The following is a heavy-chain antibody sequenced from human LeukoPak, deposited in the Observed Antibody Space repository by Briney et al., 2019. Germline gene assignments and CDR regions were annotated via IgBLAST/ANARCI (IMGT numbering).Heavy chain of an antibody. CDR2: ISYEGSIT. Sequence: PGGSLRLSCAASGFTFSNYGMHWVRQAPGTGLEWVAVISYEGSITHYADSVKGRFTISRDNSKNTLYLQMNSLRAEDTAVYYCAKEGVERISGCTDTWGQGTLVTVSS. J-gene: IGHJ5*02. CDR3: AKEGVERISGCTDT. D-gene: IGHD6-19*01. V-gene: IGHV3-30*18. CDR1: GFTFSNYG.